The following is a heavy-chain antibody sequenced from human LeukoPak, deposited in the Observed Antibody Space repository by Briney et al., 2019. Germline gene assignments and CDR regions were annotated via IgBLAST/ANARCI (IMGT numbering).Heavy chain of an antibody. J-gene: IGHJ4*02. CDR3: ARGSDGDYESVFDY. CDR2: IIPIFGTA. Sequence: SVKVSCKASGYTFTSYAISWVRQAPGQGLEWMGRIIPIFGTANYAQKFQGRVTITTDESTSTAYMELSSLRSEDTAVYYCARGSDGDYESVFDYWGQGTLVTVSS. D-gene: IGHD4-17*01. CDR1: GYTFTSYA. V-gene: IGHV1-69*05.